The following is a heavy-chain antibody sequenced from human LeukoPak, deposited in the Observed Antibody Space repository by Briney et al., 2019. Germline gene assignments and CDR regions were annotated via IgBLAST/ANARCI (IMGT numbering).Heavy chain of an antibody. J-gene: IGHJ4*02. V-gene: IGHV3-74*01. Sequence: PGGSLRLSCAASGFTFSSYWMHWVRQAPGKGLVWVSRINSDGIITSYADSVKGRFTISRDNAKNTLYLQMNSLRAEDTAVYYCERVEEVGTHFDYGAQETRVTVPS. CDR2: INSDGIIT. CDR3: ERVEEVGTHFDY. D-gene: IGHD6-13*01. CDR1: GFTFSSYW.